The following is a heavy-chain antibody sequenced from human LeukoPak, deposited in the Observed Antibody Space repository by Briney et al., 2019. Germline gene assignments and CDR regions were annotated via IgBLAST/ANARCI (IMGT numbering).Heavy chain of an antibody. J-gene: IGHJ4*02. Sequence: GGSQRLSCAASGFTFSDYYMSWIRQGPGKGLEWISQISSSGSTIYYADSVRGRFTISRDNAKNSLYLQMNSLRAEDTAVYYCARVRHYAFWNGYSADLDYWGQGTLVTVSS. D-gene: IGHD3/OR15-3a*01. CDR2: ISSSGSTI. CDR3: ARVRHYAFWNGYSADLDY. V-gene: IGHV3-11*01. CDR1: GFTFSDYY.